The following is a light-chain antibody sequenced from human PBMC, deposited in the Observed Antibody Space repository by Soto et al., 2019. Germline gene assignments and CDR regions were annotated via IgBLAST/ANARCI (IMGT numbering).Light chain of an antibody. V-gene: IGLV2-14*01. CDR1: SSDVGGYNY. CDR2: AVS. J-gene: IGLJ1*01. Sequence: QSALTQPASVSGSPGQSITISCTGTSSDVGGYNYVSWYQQHPGKAPKLIIYAVSNRPSGVSNRFSGSKSGNTASLTISGLQADDEADYYCSSYTSSSTLYVFGTGTKLTVL. CDR3: SSYTSSSTLYV.